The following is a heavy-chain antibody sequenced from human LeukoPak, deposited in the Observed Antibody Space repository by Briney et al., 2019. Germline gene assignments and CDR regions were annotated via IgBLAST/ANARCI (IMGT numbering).Heavy chain of an antibody. D-gene: IGHD3-22*01. V-gene: IGHV4-39*01. Sequence: SETLSLTCTVSGGSINYGDWIRQPPGKGLEWIGSIYYSGSTYYNPSLKSRVTISVDTSKNQFSLKLSSVTAADTAVYYCARSITMIVVVTPYYFDYWGQETLVTVSS. J-gene: IGHJ4*02. CDR1: GGSINY. CDR3: ARSITMIVVVTPYYFDY. CDR2: IYYSGST.